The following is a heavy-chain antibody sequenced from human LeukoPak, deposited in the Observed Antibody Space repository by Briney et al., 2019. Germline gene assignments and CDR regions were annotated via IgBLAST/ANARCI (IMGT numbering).Heavy chain of an antibody. CDR3: AKAPVGHCSGAVCYHFDS. V-gene: IGHV3-23*01. CDR2: ISGDNPGT. J-gene: IGHJ4*02. CDR1: GFTFSTYA. Sequence: PGGSLRLSCAASGFTFSTYAMSWVRQTPGKGLEWVAAISGDNPGTYHANSVKGRFTISRDNSKNTLHLQMSGLRAEDTARYYCAKAPVGHCSGAVCYHFDSWGQGTLVTVSS. D-gene: IGHD2-15*01.